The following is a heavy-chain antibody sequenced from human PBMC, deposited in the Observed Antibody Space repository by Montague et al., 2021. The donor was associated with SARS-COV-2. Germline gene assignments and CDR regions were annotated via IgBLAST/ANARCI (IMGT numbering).Heavy chain of an antibody. J-gene: IGHJ5*02. V-gene: IGHV3-30-3*01. CDR1: GFTFSSYA. Sequence: LSWSASGFTFSSYAMHWVRQAPGKGLEWVAVISYDGSNKYYADSVKGRFTISRDNSKNTLYLQMNSLRAEDTAVYYCARDRRYYDSSVYPGVAYNWFDPWGQGTLVTVSS. D-gene: IGHD3-22*01. CDR3: ARDRRYYDSSVYPGVAYNWFDP. CDR2: ISYDGSNK.